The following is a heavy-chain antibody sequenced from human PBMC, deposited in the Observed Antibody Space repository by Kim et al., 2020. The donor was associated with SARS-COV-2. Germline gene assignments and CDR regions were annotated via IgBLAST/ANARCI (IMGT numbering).Heavy chain of an antibody. J-gene: IGHJ4*02. V-gene: IGHV3-30*07. D-gene: IGHD6-6*01. Sequence: AETVKGRFTISRDNSKNTLELQMNSLRAEDTAVYYCARDRDDGLVGYYFAYWGQGTLVTVSS. CDR3: ARDRDDGLVGYYFAY.